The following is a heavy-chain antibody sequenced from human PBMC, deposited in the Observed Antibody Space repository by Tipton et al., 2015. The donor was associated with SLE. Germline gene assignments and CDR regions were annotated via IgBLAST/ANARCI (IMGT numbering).Heavy chain of an antibody. J-gene: IGHJ6*03. CDR2: ISTSGST. CDR3: ARAGGSVGGTSRYYYYYYMDV. V-gene: IGHV4-61*02. D-gene: IGHD1-26*01. CDR1: GASISSGSYY. Sequence: TLSLTCSVSGASISSGSYYWSWFRQPAGQGLEWIGRISTSGSTNYNPSLKRRVTISLDTSKKQFSLRLTSVTAADTAIYYCARAGGSVGGTSRYYYYYYMDVWGKGTTVTVSS.